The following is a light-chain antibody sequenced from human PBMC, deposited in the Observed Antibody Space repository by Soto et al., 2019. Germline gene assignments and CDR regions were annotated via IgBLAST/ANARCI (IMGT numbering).Light chain of an antibody. J-gene: IGLJ2*01. CDR3: SSYTNSSTVV. Sequence: QSALTQPASVSGSPGQSITISCTGTSSDVGGYNYVSWYQQHPGKAPKLMIYEVSNRPSGVSNRFSGSKSGNTASLPISGLQAEDEADYYCSSYTNSSTVVFGGGTKVTLL. CDR2: EVS. CDR1: SSDVGGYNY. V-gene: IGLV2-14*01.